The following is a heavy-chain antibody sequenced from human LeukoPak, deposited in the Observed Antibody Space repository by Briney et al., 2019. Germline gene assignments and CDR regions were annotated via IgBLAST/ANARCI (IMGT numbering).Heavy chain of an antibody. CDR2: FDPEDGET. Sequence: ASVKVSCKVSGYTLTELSMHWVRQAPGKGLEWMGGFDPEDGETIYAQKFQGRVTMTEDTSTDTAYMELSSLRSEDTAVYYCATLTYSSSPGTSYYYYYMDVWGKGTTVTVS. J-gene: IGHJ6*03. D-gene: IGHD6-13*01. V-gene: IGHV1-24*01. CDR1: GYTLTELS. CDR3: ATLTYSSSPGTSYYYYYMDV.